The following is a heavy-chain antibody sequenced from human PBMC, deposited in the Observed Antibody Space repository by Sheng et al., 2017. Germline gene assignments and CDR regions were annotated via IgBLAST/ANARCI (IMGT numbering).Heavy chain of an antibody. D-gene: IGHD4-17*01. CDR1: GGTFSSYA. J-gene: IGHJ5*02. CDR2: IIPIFGTA. V-gene: IGHV1-69*05. Sequence: QVQLVQSGAEVKKPGSSVKVSCKASGGTFSSYAISWVRQAPGQGLEWMGGIIPIFGTANYAQKFQGRVTITTDESTSTAYMELSSLRSEDTAVYYCARDAYFNDYGDPSSWFDPWGQGTLVTVSS. CDR3: ARDAYFNDYGDPSSWFDP.